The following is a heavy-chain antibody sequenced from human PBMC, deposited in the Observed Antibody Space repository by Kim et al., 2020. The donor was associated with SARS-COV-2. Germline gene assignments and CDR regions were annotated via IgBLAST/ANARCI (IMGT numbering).Heavy chain of an antibody. V-gene: IGHV4-31*03. CDR2: IYYSGST. J-gene: IGHJ4*02. D-gene: IGHD2-15*01. CDR1: GGSISSGGYY. Sequence: SETLSLTCTVSGGSISSGGYYWSWIRQHPGKGLEWIGYIYYSGSTYYNPSLKSRVTISVDTSKNQFSLKLSSVTAADTAVYYCAREGGGYCSGGSCYANDYWGQGTLVTVSS. CDR3: AREGGGYCSGGSCYANDY.